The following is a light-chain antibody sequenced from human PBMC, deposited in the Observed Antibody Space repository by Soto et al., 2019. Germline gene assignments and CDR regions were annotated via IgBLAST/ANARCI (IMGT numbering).Light chain of an antibody. Sequence: QSVLTQPASVSGSPGQSITISCTGTSSDVGGYDYVSWYQQHPGTAPRLIIFEVTNRPSGVSNRFSGSKSGNTASLTISGLQAEDEADYYCSSYTGGNPSYVFGTGTKVTVL. V-gene: IGLV2-14*01. CDR1: SSDVGGYDY. CDR2: EVT. CDR3: SSYTGGNPSYV. J-gene: IGLJ1*01.